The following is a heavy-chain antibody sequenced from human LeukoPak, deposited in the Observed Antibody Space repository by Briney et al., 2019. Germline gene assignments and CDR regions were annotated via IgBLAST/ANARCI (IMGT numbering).Heavy chain of an antibody. J-gene: IGHJ4*02. CDR1: GFTFTSYW. CDR3: ARTLDNSPYDC. V-gene: IGHV3-74*01. CDR2: INSDGRST. Sequence: GGSLSLSCAASGFTFTSYWMHWVRQAAGKGLVWVSRINSDGRSTSYADSVKGRFTISRDNAKNTLYLQMNSLRAEDTAVYYCARTLDNSPYDCWGQGTQVTVSS. D-gene: IGHD2-21*01.